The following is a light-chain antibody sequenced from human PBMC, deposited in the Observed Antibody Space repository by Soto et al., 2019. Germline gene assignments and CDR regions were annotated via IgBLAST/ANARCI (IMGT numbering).Light chain of an antibody. CDR1: SFNIGRNP. J-gene: IGLJ3*02. Sequence: QSVLTQPPSASGTPGQRVTISCSGSSFNIGRNPVNWYQQFPGTAPKLLIYTNVQRPSGVPDRFSGSKSGTSASLAISGLQSEDEADYYCAAWDDSLNGWVFGGGTKVTVL. CDR2: TNV. V-gene: IGLV1-44*01. CDR3: AAWDDSLNGWV.